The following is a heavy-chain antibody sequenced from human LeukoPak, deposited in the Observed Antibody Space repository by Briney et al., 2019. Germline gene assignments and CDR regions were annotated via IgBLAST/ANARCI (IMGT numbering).Heavy chain of an antibody. V-gene: IGHV3-74*01. CDR3: ARDDGIVVAANRRSFDY. D-gene: IGHD6-19*01. CDR1: GFTFSSYW. CDR2: INSDGSST. Sequence: GGSLRLSCAASGFTFSSYWMHWVRQAPGKGLVWVSRINSDGSSTSYADSVKGRFTISRDNAKNTLYLQMNSLRAEDTAVYYCARDDGIVVAANRRSFDYWGQGTLVTVSS. J-gene: IGHJ4*02.